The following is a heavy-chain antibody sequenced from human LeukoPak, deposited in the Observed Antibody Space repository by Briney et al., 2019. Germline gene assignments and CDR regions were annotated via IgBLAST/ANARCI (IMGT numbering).Heavy chain of an antibody. CDR2: IYYSGST. Sequence: PSQTLSLTCTVPGGSISSGDYYWSWIRQPPGKGLEWIGYIYYSGSTYYSPSLKSRVTISVDTSKNQFSLKLSSVTAADTAVYYCASFSSHPARGNDAFDIWGQGTMVTVSS. CDR3: ASFSSHPARGNDAFDI. J-gene: IGHJ3*02. D-gene: IGHD2-2*01. V-gene: IGHV4-30-4*01. CDR1: GGSISSGDYY.